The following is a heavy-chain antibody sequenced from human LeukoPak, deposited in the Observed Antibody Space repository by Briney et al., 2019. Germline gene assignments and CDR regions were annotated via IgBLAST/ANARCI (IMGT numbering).Heavy chain of an antibody. D-gene: IGHD2-15*01. CDR3: ARGNYCSGGSCHKYDAFDI. J-gene: IGHJ3*02. CDR2: INAGNGNT. CDR1: GYTFTGYA. V-gene: IGHV1-3*01. Sequence: ASVKVSCKASGYTFTGYAMHWVRQAPGQRLEWMGWINAGNGNTKYSQKFQGRVTITRDTSASTAYMELSSLRSEDTAVYYCARGNYCSGGSCHKYDAFDIWGQGTMVTVSS.